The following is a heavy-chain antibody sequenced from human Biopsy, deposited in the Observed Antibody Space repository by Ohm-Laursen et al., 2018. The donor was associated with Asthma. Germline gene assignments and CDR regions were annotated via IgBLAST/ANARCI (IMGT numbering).Heavy chain of an antibody. V-gene: IGHV1-18*01. Sequence: ASVKVSCKASGYTFTTYGISWLRQAPGQGLEWMGWISTYNGNTKYGRKVQGRVTMTTDTATSTAYIYLRSLRSDDTAVYYRARDQGSALSGAGMDVWGQGTTVTVSS. D-gene: IGHD3-9*01. CDR1: GYTFTTYG. CDR3: ARDQGSALSGAGMDV. J-gene: IGHJ6*02. CDR2: ISTYNGNT.